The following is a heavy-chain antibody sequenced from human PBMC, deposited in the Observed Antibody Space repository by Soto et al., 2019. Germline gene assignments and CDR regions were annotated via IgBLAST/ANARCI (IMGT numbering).Heavy chain of an antibody. V-gene: IGHV3-30*18. D-gene: IGHD2-2*03. CDR2: ISYDGSDK. J-gene: IGHJ6*02. CDR3: AKDLDIVVVTAASYYGMAV. CDR1: EFTFSSYG. Sequence: HLGGSLILSCAASEFTFSSYGMHWVRQAPGKGLEWVAVISYDGSDKYYADSVKGRFTISRDNSQNTLYMQMNSLRAEDTAVYYCAKDLDIVVVTAASYYGMAVWGQGTTVTVSS.